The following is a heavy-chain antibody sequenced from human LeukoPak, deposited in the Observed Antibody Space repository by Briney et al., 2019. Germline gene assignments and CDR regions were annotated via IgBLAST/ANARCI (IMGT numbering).Heavy chain of an antibody. D-gene: IGHD6-6*01. V-gene: IGHV4-4*02. CDR2: IYHSGST. J-gene: IGHJ4*02. CDR3: ARVILDSSSYYFDY. Sequence: SETLSLTCAVSGGSISSSNWWSWVRQPPGKGLEWIGEIYHSGSTNYNPSLKSRVTISVDKSKNQFSLKLSSVTAADTAVYYCARVILDSSSYYFDYWGQGTLVTVSS. CDR1: GGSISSSNW.